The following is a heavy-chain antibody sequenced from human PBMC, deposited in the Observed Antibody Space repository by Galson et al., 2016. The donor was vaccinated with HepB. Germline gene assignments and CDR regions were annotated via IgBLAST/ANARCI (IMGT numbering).Heavy chain of an antibody. CDR3: ARYRPWDCSGNMCYDPFDI. CDR2: ISSNGKYK. CDR1: GFTLSSYT. J-gene: IGHJ3*02. D-gene: IGHD2-15*01. V-gene: IGHV3-21*06. Sequence: SLRLSCAASGFTLSSYTMNWVRQAPGKGLEWVSFISSNGKYKNYPDSVKGRFTIYRDNAKNLVYLQMNSLRPEDTAVYYCARYRPWDCSGNMCYDPFDIWGQGTMVTVSS.